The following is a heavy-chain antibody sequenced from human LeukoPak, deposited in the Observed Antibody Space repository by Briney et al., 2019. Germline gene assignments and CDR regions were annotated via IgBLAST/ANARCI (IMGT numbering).Heavy chain of an antibody. V-gene: IGHV3-30*18. CDR2: ISYDGSNR. CDR3: AKGGSGWYLGDD. J-gene: IGHJ4*02. D-gene: IGHD6-19*01. Sequence: PGGSLRLSCAASGFTFSSYGMHWVRQAPGKGLEWVAVISYDGSNRYYADSVKGRFTISRDNSKNTLYLQMNSLRAEDTAVYYCAKGGSGWYLGDDWGQGTLVTVSS. CDR1: GFTFSSYG.